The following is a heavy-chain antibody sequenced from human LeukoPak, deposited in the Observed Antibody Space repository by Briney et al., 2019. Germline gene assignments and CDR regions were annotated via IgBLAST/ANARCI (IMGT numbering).Heavy chain of an antibody. V-gene: IGHV5-51*01. CDR3: ARTDTYYYDSSGPLFDP. D-gene: IGHD3-22*01. CDR2: IYPGDSDT. Sequence: GESLKISCKGSGYSFTTYWLAWVRQMPGKGLEWMGIIYPGDSDTRYSPSFQGQVTISADKSISTAYLQWSSLKASDTAMYYCARTDTYYYDSSGPLFDPWGQGTLVTVSS. J-gene: IGHJ5*02. CDR1: GYSFTTYW.